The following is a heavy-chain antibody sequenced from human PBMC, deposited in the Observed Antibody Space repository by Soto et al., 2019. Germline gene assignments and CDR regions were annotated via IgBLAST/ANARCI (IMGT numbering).Heavy chain of an antibody. V-gene: IGHV4-39*01. Sequence: SETLSLTCTVSGGSISSSSYYWGWIRQPPGKGLEWIGSIYYSGSTYYNPSLKSRVTMSVDTSKNQFSLKLSSVTAADTAVYYCVPSNWFDPWGQGTLVTVSS. CDR2: IYYSGST. J-gene: IGHJ5*02. CDR3: VPSNWFDP. CDR1: GGSISSSSYY.